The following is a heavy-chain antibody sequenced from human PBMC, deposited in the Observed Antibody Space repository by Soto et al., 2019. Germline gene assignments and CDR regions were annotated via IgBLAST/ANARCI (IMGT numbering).Heavy chain of an antibody. CDR1: GFTFSSYS. V-gene: IGHV3-21*01. CDR3: ARDKSQRYCSGGSCYPNDAFDI. D-gene: IGHD2-15*01. Sequence: GGSLRLSCAASGFTFSSYSMNWVRQAPGKGLEWVSSISSSSSYIYYADSVKGRFTISRDNAKNSLYLQMNSLRAEDTAVYYCARDKSQRYCSGGSCYPNDAFDIWGQGTMVPVSS. CDR2: ISSSSSYI. J-gene: IGHJ3*02.